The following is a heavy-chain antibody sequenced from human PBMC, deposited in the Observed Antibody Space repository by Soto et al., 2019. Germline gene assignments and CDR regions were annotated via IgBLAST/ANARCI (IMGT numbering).Heavy chain of an antibody. J-gene: IGHJ3*02. Sequence: GGSLRLSCAASGFTFSSYAMSWVRQAPGKGLEWVSAISGSGGSTYYADSVKGRFTISRDNSKNTLYLQMNSLGAEDTAVYYCAKDFYPSPNSGSYWLMAFDIWGQGTMVTVSS. CDR3: AKDFYPSPNSGSYWLMAFDI. CDR1: GFTFSSYA. V-gene: IGHV3-23*01. CDR2: ISGSGGST. D-gene: IGHD1-26*01.